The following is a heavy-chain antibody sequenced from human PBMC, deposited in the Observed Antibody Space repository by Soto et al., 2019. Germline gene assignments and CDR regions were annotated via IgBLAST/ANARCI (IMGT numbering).Heavy chain of an antibody. Sequence: LSWEASGFTFSGFDMHWVRQPTGKGLEWVSSIGTAGDTYYAVSVKGRFTISRDNVKNSLSLQMNSLRAGDMAVYFCAKSQEIGTHFFDSWGQGTQVTVSS. J-gene: IGHJ4*02. CDR1: GFTFSGFD. V-gene: IGHV3-13*01. D-gene: IGHD6-13*01. CDR3: AKSQEIGTHFFDS. CDR2: IGTAGDT.